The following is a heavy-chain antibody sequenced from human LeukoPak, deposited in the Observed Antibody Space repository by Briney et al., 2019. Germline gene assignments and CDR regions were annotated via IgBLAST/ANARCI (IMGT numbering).Heavy chain of an antibody. CDR1: GGSLSSGGYY. D-gene: IGHD2-15*01. Sequence: PPEALFLPCTISGGSLSSGGYYWSWIRQPRGKGLEWVGFIVCSGSTYYNSPLKRRVTLSVDTSKNQFSMKLTSIAAADTAVYDCARQRCSGVSCYRVDQLYYRDVWGKGTTVTVSS. J-gene: IGHJ6*03. CDR2: IVCSGST. CDR3: ARQRCSGVSCYRVDQLYYRDV. V-gene: IGHV4-31*03.